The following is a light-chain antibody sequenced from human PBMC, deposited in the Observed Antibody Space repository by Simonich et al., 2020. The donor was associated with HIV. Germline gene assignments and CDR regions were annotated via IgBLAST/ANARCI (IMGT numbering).Light chain of an antibody. V-gene: IGKV4-1*01. CDR2: WAS. Sequence: DIVMTQYPDSLAVSLGERATINCKSSQSVLYSSNNKNYLAWFQQKPGQPPKLLIYWASTRESGVPDRFIGSGSGTDFTLTISSLQAEDVAVYSTPLTFGGGTKVEIK. CDR3: PLT. J-gene: IGKJ4*01. CDR1: QSVLYSSNNKNY.